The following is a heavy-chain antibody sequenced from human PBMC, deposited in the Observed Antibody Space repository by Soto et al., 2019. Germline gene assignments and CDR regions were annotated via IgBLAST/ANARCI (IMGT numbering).Heavy chain of an antibody. CDR3: AREGVAPYYYYGKDV. J-gene: IGHJ6*02. V-gene: IGHV1-18*01. CDR1: GYTFTDL. Sequence: QVQLVQSGAEVKKPGASVKVSCKASGYTFTDLESAGCDRPLDKGLSGWDGSAVTMVTQTMQGRVTMTTDTSTSTAYMELRSLRSDDTAVYYCAREGVAPYYYYGKDVWGQGTPVTVSS. CDR2: SAVTMVT. D-gene: IGHD5-12*01.